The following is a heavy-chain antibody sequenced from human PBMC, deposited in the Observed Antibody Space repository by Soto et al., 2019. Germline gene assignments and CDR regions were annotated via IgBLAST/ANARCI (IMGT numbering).Heavy chain of an antibody. CDR2: IAADGSSR. D-gene: IGHD3-10*01. CDR3: ARDQDTYGAAVINF. V-gene: IGHV3-74*01. Sequence: EVQLVESGGGLVKPGGSLRLSCEASGFTFSSYWMHWVRQAPGKGLVWVSRIAADGSSRSYAGSVKARFTISRDNAKSTLYLQLDSLRAEDTAVYYCARDQDTYGAAVINFWGQGTLVTVSS. CDR1: GFTFSSYW. J-gene: IGHJ4*02.